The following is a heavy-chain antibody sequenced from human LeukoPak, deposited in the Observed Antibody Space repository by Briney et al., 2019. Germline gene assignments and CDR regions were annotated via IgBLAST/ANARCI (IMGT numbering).Heavy chain of an antibody. CDR3: ARSRPSSGNAFDI. V-gene: IGHV4-59*08. D-gene: IGHD6-19*01. J-gene: IGHJ3*02. Sequence: SETLSLTCTVSGGSISSYYWSWIRQPPGKGLEWIGYIYYSGSTNYNPSLESRVTISVDTSKNQFSLKLSSVTAADTAVYYCARSRPSSGNAFDIWGQGTMVTVSS. CDR2: IYYSGST. CDR1: GGSISSYY.